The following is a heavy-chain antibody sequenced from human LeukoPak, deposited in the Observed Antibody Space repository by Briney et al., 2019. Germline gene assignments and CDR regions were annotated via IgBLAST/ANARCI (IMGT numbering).Heavy chain of an antibody. V-gene: IGHV3-66*02. CDR1: GFTASSSY. D-gene: IGHD2-15*01. CDR2: IYSAGST. J-gene: IGHJ6*02. Sequence: GGSLRLSCAASGFTASSSYISWVRQAPGKGLKWVKDIYSAGSTYYADSVKGRFTISRDNSKNTLYLQLNSLRPEDTAVYYCARDLVAAREDYHYYGSDVWGQGTTVTVS. CDR3: ARDLVAAREDYHYYGSDV.